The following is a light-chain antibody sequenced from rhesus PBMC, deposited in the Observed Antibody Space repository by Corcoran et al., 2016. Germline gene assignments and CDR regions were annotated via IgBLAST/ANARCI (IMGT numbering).Light chain of an antibody. J-gene: IGKJ1*01. CDR2: KAS. Sequence: DIQMTQSPSSLSASVGDTVTITCRASQSIGTWLGWYQPKAGKAPEILIDKASSLQSGVPSRFSGSGSGTDFTLTISILQTEDFATYYCLQYSSSPWTFGQGTKGEIK. CDR1: QSIGTW. V-gene: IGKV1-22*01. CDR3: LQYSSSPWT.